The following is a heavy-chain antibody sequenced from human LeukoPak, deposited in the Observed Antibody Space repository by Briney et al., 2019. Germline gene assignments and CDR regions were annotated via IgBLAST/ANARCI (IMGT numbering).Heavy chain of an antibody. J-gene: IGHJ4*02. V-gene: IGHV3-30*03. CDR1: GFTFSSYG. CDR2: ISYDGSNK. CDR3: ASSGGPFTVVKVNFDY. Sequence: GGSLRLSCAASGFTFSSYGMHWVRQAPGKGLEWVAVISYDGSNKYYADSVKGRFTISRDNSKNTLYLQMNSLRAEDTAVYYCASSGGPFTVVKVNFDYWGQGTLVTVSS. D-gene: IGHD4-23*01.